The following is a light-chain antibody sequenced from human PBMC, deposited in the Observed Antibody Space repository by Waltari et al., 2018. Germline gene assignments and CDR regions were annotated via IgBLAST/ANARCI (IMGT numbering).Light chain of an antibody. V-gene: IGKV1-9*01. CDR3: QQLNAYPLT. J-gene: IGKJ1*01. CDR1: QGISSY. CDR2: SAS. Sequence: DIQLTQSPSFLSASVEDSVTITCRASQGISSYLAWYQQKPGRAPKILIYSASTLKSGVPSRFSGSGSGTDFTLTISSLQPEDFATYYCQQLNAYPLTFGQGTKVEIK.